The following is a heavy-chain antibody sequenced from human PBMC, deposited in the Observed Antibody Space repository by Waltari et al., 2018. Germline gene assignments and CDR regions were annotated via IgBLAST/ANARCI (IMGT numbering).Heavy chain of an antibody. CDR1: GGSISSSNYY. CDR2: IYYSGST. Sequence: QLQLQESGPGLVKPSETLSLTCTVSGGSISSSNYYWGWIRQPPGKGLEWIGNIYYSGSTYSNPSLKSRVTIYIDTSKNQFSLKLSAVTAADTAVYFCARLDSRSGSYYFDYWGQGTLVTVSS. D-gene: IGHD1-26*01. V-gene: IGHV4-39*01. CDR3: ARLDSRSGSYYFDY. J-gene: IGHJ4*02.